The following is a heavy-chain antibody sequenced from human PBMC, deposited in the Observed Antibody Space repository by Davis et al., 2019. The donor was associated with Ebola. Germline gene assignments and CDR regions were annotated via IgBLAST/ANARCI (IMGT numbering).Heavy chain of an antibody. D-gene: IGHD6-13*01. V-gene: IGHV3-66*01. Sequence: GESLKISCAASGFTVSSNYMSWVRQAPGKGLEWVSVIYSGGSTYYADSVKGRFTISRDNSKNTLYLQMNSLRAEDTAVYYCAKGQQLHFDYWGQGTLVTVSS. CDR2: IYSGGST. J-gene: IGHJ4*02. CDR3: AKGQQLHFDY. CDR1: GFTVSSNY.